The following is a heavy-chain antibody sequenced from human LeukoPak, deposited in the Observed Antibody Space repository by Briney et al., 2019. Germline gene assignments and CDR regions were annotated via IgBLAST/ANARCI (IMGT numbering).Heavy chain of an antibody. J-gene: IGHJ5*02. CDR2: IIPIFGTA. V-gene: IGHV1-69*05. CDR3: ARSAVAATPFDP. CDR1: GGTFSSYA. Sequence: SVKVSCKASGGTFSSYAIGWVRQAPGQGLEWMGRIIPIFGTANYAQKFQGRVTITTDESTSTAYMELSSLRSEDTAVYYCARSAVAATPFDPWGQGTLVTVSS. D-gene: IGHD2-15*01.